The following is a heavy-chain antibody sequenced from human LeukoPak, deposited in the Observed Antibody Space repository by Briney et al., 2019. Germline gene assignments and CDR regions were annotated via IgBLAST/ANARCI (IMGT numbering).Heavy chain of an antibody. V-gene: IGHV3-74*03. Sequence: GGSLRLSCAASGFTFSDSWMHWVRQPPGKGLVGVSRINIDGSDTTYADSVKGRFTISRGNSKNTLYLQMNSLRAEDTAVYYCARRGYGDYAPFDYWGQGALVTVSS. CDR1: GFTFSDSW. J-gene: IGHJ4*02. CDR3: ARRGYGDYAPFDY. CDR2: INIDGSDT. D-gene: IGHD4-17*01.